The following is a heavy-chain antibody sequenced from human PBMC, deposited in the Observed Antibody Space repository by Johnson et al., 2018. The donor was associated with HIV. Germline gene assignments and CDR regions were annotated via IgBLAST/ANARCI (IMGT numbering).Heavy chain of an antibody. D-gene: IGHD2-15*01. CDR3: ARASGYSSGGENSRVDGFDI. CDR2: INWNGGST. J-gene: IGHJ3*02. CDR1: GFRFGDYG. Sequence: EVQLVESGGGVVRPGGSLRLSCAASGFRFGDYGMTWVRQTPGKGLEWVSGINWNGGSTDLVASVKGRFTLSRDNAKNSLHFQMNTVRAEDTALYYCARASGYSSGGENSRVDGFDIWGQGTVVIVSS. V-gene: IGHV3-20*04.